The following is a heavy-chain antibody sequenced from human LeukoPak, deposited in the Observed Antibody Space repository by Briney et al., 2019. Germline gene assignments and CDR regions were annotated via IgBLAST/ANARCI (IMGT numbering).Heavy chain of an antibody. CDR3: ARRRSEEFDFDC. Sequence: ASVKVSCKASGYIFSTYGISWVRQAPGQGLEWMGCISGYNGNTNYAQKLQGRVTMTTDTSTSTAYMELRSLRSDDTAVYYCARRRSEEFDFDCWDQGTLVTVSS. J-gene: IGHJ4*02. V-gene: IGHV1-18*01. CDR1: GYIFSTYG. CDR2: ISGYNGNT. D-gene: IGHD6-19*01.